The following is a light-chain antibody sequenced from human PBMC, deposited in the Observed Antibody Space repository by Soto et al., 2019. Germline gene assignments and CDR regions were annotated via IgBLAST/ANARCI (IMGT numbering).Light chain of an antibody. CDR3: QQRSNWPPS. Sequence: EIVLTQSPATLSLSPGERATLSCRASQSVSSYLAWYQQKPGQAPRLLIYDASNRATGIPARFSGSGSATDFTLTISSLGPEDFAVYYCQQRSNWPPSFGGGTKVEIK. CDR2: DAS. V-gene: IGKV3-11*01. J-gene: IGKJ4*02. CDR1: QSVSSY.